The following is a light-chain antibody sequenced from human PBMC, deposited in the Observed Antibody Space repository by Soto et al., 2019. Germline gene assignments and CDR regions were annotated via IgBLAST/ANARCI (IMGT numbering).Light chain of an antibody. V-gene: IGKV3-20*01. CDR2: DTS. CDR1: QSVSSSY. CDR3: QQRGSSPL. Sequence: EIVLTQSTGTLSLSPGERATLSCRASQSVSSSYLAWYQQKPGQAPRLLIYDTSSRATGIPDRFSGSGSGTDFTLAISRLKPEDFAVYYCQQRGSSPLFGHGTKVELK. J-gene: IGKJ1*01.